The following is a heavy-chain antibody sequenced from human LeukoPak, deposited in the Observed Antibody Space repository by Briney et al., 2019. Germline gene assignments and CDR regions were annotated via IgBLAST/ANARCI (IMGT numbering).Heavy chain of an antibody. CDR3: ATGGVHFTIFDY. Sequence: ASVNVSCKVSGYTLTELSMHWVRQAPGKGLEWMGGFDPEDGETIYAQKFQGRVTMTEDTSTDTAYMELSSLRSEDTAVYYCATGGVHFTIFDYWGQGTLVTVSS. J-gene: IGHJ4*02. CDR1: GYTLTELS. V-gene: IGHV1-24*01. D-gene: IGHD3-16*01. CDR2: FDPEDGET.